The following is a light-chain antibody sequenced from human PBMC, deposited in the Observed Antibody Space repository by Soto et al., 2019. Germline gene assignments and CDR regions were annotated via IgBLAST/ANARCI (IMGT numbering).Light chain of an antibody. V-gene: IGKV3D-15*01. CDR3: QQYNDSTLT. CDR2: GAF. J-gene: IGKJ1*01. CDR1: KIVGSK. Sequence: EVALTQYPATLSVSPGGGATLSCRAGKIVGSKLAWYQQKPGQTGRGLMYGAFTRATGIPARLSGTGYGTEFTLTISSMKYEDFELYYCQQYNDSTLTFGQGTKVDIK.